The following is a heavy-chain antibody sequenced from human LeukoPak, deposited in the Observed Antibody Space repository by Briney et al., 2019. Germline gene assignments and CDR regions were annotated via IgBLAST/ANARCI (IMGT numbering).Heavy chain of an antibody. V-gene: IGHV1-8*01. CDR2: MNPNSGNT. CDR1: GYTFTSYD. J-gene: IGHJ3*02. D-gene: IGHD3-10*01. CDR3: ASEPTSGTMVRGVIGAFDI. Sequence: ASVKVSCKASGYTFTSYDINWVRQATGQGLEWMGWMNPNSGNTGYAQKFQGRVTMTRNTSISTAYMELSSLRSEDTAVYYCASEPTSGTMVRGVIGAFDIWGQGTMVTVSS.